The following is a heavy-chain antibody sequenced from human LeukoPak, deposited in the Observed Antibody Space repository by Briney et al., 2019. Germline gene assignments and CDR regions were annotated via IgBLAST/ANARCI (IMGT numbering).Heavy chain of an antibody. D-gene: IGHD3-10*01. CDR1: GVTFSSYA. J-gene: IGHJ4*02. V-gene: IGHV3-30*14. Sequence: GGSLRLSCAASGVTFSSYAMHWVRQAPGKGLEWVAVISYDGSNKYYADSVKGRFTISRDNSKNTLYLQMNSLRAEDTAVYYCARDGGMVREIDYWGQGTLVTVSS. CDR2: ISYDGSNK. CDR3: ARDGGMVREIDY.